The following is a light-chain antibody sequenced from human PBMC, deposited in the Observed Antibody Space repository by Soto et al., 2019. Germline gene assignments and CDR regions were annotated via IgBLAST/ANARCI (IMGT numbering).Light chain of an antibody. Sequence: GDRVTITCRASQSISSWLAWYQQKPGKAPKLLIYDASSLKSGVPSRFSGSGSGTEFTLTISSLQPDDFATYYCQQYNSYSWTVGQGTKVDIK. CDR1: QSISSW. V-gene: IGKV1-5*01. CDR2: DAS. J-gene: IGKJ1*01. CDR3: QQYNSYSWT.